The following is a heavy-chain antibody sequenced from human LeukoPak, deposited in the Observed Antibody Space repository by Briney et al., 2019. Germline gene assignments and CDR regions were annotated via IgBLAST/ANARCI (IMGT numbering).Heavy chain of an antibody. Sequence: PSETLSLTCAVSGYSISSGYYWGWIRQPPGKGLEWIGSIYHSGSTYYNPSLKSRVTISVDTSKNQFSLKLSSVTAADTAVYYCARDDSDYGAPVDYWGQGTLVTVSS. V-gene: IGHV4-38-2*02. CDR1: GYSISSGYY. D-gene: IGHD4-17*01. CDR3: ARDDSDYGAPVDY. CDR2: IYHSGST. J-gene: IGHJ4*02.